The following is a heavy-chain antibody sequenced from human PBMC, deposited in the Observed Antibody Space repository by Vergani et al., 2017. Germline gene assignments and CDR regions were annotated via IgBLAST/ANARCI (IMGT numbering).Heavy chain of an antibody. CDR3: AYGSSGSPLDS. D-gene: IGHD6-19*01. V-gene: IGHV1-18*04. J-gene: IGHJ3*02. CDR2: ISTYNGNT. Sequence: QVQLVPSGAEVKKPGASVTVSCQASGYTFTSYGISWVRQAPGQGLEWMGWISTYNGNTNYAQKRQGRVTMTTDTSTSTAYMELRSRRSDDTAVYYCAYGSSGSPLDSWGQGTMVTVSS. CDR1: GYTFTSYG.